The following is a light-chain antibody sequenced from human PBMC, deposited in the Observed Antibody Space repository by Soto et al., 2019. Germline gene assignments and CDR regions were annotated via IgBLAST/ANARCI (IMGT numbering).Light chain of an antibody. CDR1: QGISTW. CDR2: SAS. CDR3: QQANSFPLT. Sequence: DIQMTQSPSSVSASVGDGVTITCRASQGISTWLARYQQKPGKAPKLLIFSASSLQSGVPSRFSGSGSGTDFTLTISSLQPEDFATYYCQQANSFPLTFGGGTKVEI. V-gene: IGKV1-12*01. J-gene: IGKJ4*01.